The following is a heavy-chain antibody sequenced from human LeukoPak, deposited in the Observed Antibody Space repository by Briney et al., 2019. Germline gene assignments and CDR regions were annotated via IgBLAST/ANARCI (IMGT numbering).Heavy chain of an antibody. V-gene: IGHV1-2*02. CDR3: ARDQYDILTGYTPGGFDY. J-gene: IGHJ4*02. CDR1: GYTFTGYY. Sequence: ASVKVSCKASGYTFTGYYMHWVRQAPGQGLEWMRWINPNSGGTNYAQKFQGRVTMTRDTSISTAYMELSRLRSDDTAVYYCARDQYDILTGYTPGGFDYWGQGTLVTVSS. D-gene: IGHD3-9*01. CDR2: INPNSGGT.